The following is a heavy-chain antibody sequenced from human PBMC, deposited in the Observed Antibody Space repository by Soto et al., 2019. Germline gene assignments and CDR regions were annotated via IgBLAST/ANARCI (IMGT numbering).Heavy chain of an antibody. D-gene: IGHD6-6*01. CDR3: AIGRPDGYYYYGMDV. Sequence: GGSLRLSCAASGFTFSSYSMNWVRQAPGKGLEWVSSVSSSSSYIYYADSVKGRFTISRDNAKNSLYLQMNSLRAEDTAVYYCAIGRPDGYYYYGMDVWGQGTTVIVSS. CDR1: GFTFSSYS. CDR2: VSSSSSYI. V-gene: IGHV3-21*01. J-gene: IGHJ6*02.